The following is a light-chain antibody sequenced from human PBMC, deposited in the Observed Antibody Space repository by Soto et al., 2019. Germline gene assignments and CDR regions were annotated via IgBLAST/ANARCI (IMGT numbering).Light chain of an antibody. CDR1: QDISHY. V-gene: IGKV1-33*01. CDR3: QQYDNLPFT. CDR2: DAS. Sequence: DLQMTQSPSSLSASVGDRVSITCQASQDISHYLNWYQQKPGKAPTLLIYDASNLETGVPSRFSGGGSGTDFTFTISSLQPEDIATYYCQQYDNLPFTFGGGTKVEIK. J-gene: IGKJ4*01.